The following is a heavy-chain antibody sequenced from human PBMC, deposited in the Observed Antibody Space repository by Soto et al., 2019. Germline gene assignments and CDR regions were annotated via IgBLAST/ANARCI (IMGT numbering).Heavy chain of an antibody. V-gene: IGHV3-9*01. D-gene: IGHD3-10*01. CDR1: GFTFDDYA. Sequence: EVQLVESGGGLVQPGRSLRLSCAASGFTFDDYAMHWVRQAPGKGLEWVSGISWNSGSIGYADSVKGRFTISRDNAKNSLYLQINSLRAEDTALYYCAKDYYGSGMGGYMDVWGKGTTVTVSS. J-gene: IGHJ6*03. CDR2: ISWNSGSI. CDR3: AKDYYGSGMGGYMDV.